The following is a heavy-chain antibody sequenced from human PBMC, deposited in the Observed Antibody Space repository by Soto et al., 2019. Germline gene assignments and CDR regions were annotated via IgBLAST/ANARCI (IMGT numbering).Heavy chain of an antibody. V-gene: IGHV2-5*02. Sequence: QITLKESGPTLVKPTQTLTLTCTFSGFSLSTSGVGVGWIRRPPGKALEWLALIYWDDDKHYSPSLKSRLTITKDPSKNQVVLTMTNMDPVDTATYYCAHRGSSWPFDYWGQGTLVTVSS. CDR1: GFSLSTSGVG. J-gene: IGHJ4*02. D-gene: IGHD6-13*01. CDR3: AHRGSSWPFDY. CDR2: IYWDDDK.